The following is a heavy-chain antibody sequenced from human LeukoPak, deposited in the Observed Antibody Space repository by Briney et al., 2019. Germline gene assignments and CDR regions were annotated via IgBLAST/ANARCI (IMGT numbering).Heavy chain of an antibody. CDR2: INPSGDQT. CDR1: GYSFTDYY. Sequence: GASVKVSCKASGYSFTDYYMHWVRQAPGQAGQGLEWMGIINPSGDQTNYTQKFQGRVTMTRDMSTSTLYMELTSLRSDDTAVYYCVRAERDQHFDYWGQGTLVTVSS. CDR3: VRAERDQHFDY. J-gene: IGHJ4*02. V-gene: IGHV1-46*01.